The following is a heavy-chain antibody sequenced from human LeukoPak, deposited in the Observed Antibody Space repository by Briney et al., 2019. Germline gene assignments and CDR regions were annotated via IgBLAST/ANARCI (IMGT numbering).Heavy chain of an antibody. J-gene: IGHJ6*02. CDR2: IIPIFGTA. D-gene: IGHD3-22*01. CDR1: GGTFSSYA. Sequence: SVKVSCKDSGGTFSSYAISWVRQAPGQGLEWMGGIIPIFGTANYAQKFQGRVTITANESTSTAYMELSSLRSEDTAVYYCARELVGYYDSSGYEGYGMDVWGQGTTVTVSS. V-gene: IGHV1-69*13. CDR3: ARELVGYYDSSGYEGYGMDV.